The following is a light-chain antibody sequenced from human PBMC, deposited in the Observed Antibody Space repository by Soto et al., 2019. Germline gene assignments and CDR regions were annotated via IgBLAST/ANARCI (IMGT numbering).Light chain of an antibody. J-gene: IGKJ1*01. V-gene: IGKV3-20*01. CDR3: QQYSSSPT. CDR1: QSVSSSY. Sequence: VIKQSPATLSMSTGERATLSCRASQSVSSSYLAWYQQKPGQAPRLLIYGASSRATGIPDRFSGSGSGTDFTLTISRLEPEDFAVYYCQQYSSSPTFGQGTIVDIK. CDR2: GAS.